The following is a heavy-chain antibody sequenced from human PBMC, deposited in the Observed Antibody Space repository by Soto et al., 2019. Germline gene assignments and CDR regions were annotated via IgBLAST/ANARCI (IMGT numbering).Heavy chain of an antibody. J-gene: IGHJ5*02. V-gene: IGHV4-34*01. Sequence: PSETLSLTCAVYGGSFSGYYWSWIRQPPGKGLEWIGEINHSGSTNYNPSLKSRVTISVDTSKNQFSLKLSSVTAADTAVYYCARGGITGTTVWFDPWGQGTLVTVSS. CDR2: INHSGST. CDR3: ARGGITGTTVWFDP. CDR1: GGSFSGYY. D-gene: IGHD1-20*01.